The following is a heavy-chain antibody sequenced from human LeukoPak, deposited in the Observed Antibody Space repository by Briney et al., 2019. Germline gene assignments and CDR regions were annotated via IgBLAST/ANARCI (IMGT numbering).Heavy chain of an antibody. CDR2: IWYDGSNK. D-gene: IGHD7-27*01. J-gene: IGHJ3*02. CDR3: ARETGDPHAFDI. CDR1: GFTFSSYA. V-gene: IGHV3-33*01. Sequence: GGSLRLSCAASGFTFSSYAMHWVRQAPGKGLEWVAVIWYDGSNKYYADSVKGRFTISRDNSKNTLYLQMNSLRAEDTAVYYCARETGDPHAFDIWGQGTMVTVSS.